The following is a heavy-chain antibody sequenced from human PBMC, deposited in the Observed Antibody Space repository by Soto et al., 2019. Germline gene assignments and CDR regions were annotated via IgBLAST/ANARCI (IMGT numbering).Heavy chain of an antibody. Sequence: ASVKVSCKASGYTFTSYGISWVRQAPGQGLEWMGWISAYNGNTNYAQKLQGRVTMTTDTSTSTAYMELSSLRSEDTAVYYCARVNIVVVPASRNYYYYMDVWGKGTTVTVSS. CDR1: GYTFTSYG. J-gene: IGHJ6*03. V-gene: IGHV1-18*01. D-gene: IGHD2-2*01. CDR2: ISAYNGNT. CDR3: ARVNIVVVPASRNYYYYMDV.